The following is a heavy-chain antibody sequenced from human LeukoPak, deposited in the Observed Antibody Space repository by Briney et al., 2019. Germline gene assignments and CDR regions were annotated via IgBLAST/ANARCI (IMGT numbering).Heavy chain of an antibody. J-gene: IGHJ4*02. CDR3: AKDLPQTTVTTLGPFDY. CDR1: GFTFSSYA. Sequence: GGSLRLSCAASGFTFSSYAMSWVRQSPGKGLEWVSVIIGSGGSTYYADSVKGRFTISRDNSKNTLYLQMNSLRAEDTAVYYCAKDLPQTTVTTLGPFDYWGQGTLVTVSS. D-gene: IGHD4-11*01. CDR2: IIGSGGST. V-gene: IGHV3-23*01.